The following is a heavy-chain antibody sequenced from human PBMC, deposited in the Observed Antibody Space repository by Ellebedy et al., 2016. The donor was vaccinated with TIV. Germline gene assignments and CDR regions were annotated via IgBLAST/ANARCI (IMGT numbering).Heavy chain of an antibody. J-gene: IGHJ5*02. V-gene: IGHV3-30*02. CDR3: AKVLFAFGEFESPFDP. CDR2: IRYAGSDK. Sequence: GESLKISCAASGFTFHSYGMHWVRQAPGKGLEWVTFIRYAGSDKYYADSVKGRFTVSRDNSKNTLTLQMNSLRLEDTAVYYCAKVLFAFGEFESPFDPWGQGTLVIVSS. D-gene: IGHD3-10*01. CDR1: GFTFHSYG.